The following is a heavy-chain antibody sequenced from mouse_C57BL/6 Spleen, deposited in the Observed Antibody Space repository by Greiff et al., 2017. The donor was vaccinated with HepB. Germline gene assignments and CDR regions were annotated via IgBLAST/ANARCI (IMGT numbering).Heavy chain of an antibody. CDR2: IHPNSGST. Sequence: QVHVKQPGAELVKPGASVKLSCKASGYTFTSYWMHWVKQRPGQGLEWIGMIHPNSGSTNYNEKFKSKATLTVDKSSSTAYMQLSSLTSEDSAVYYCARRETTVVAKSAMDYWGQGTSVTVSS. V-gene: IGHV1-64*01. CDR3: ARRETTVVAKSAMDY. CDR1: GYTFTSYW. D-gene: IGHD1-1*01. J-gene: IGHJ4*01.